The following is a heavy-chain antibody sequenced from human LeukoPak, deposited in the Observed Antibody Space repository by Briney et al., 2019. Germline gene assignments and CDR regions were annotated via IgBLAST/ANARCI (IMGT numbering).Heavy chain of an antibody. V-gene: IGHV6-1*01. CDR1: GDSVSSNSAA. CDR2: IFYRSKWYN. D-gene: IGHD2-21*02. J-gene: IGHJ4*02. Sequence: SQTLSLTCAISGDSVSSNSAAWNWTRQSPSRGLEWLGRIFYRSKWYNDYAASVKSRISIDPDTSKNQFSLQLNSVTPEDTAVYYCARDSVVTATGGFFDHWGQGTLVTVSS. CDR3: ARDSVVTATGGFFDH.